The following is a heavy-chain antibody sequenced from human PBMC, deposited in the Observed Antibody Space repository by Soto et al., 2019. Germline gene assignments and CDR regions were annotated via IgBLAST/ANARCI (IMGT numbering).Heavy chain of an antibody. CDR2: INPNSGGT. D-gene: IGHD3-22*01. Sequence: ASVKVSCKASGYTFTGYYMHWVRQAPGQGLEWMGWINPNSGGTNYAQKFQGRVTMTRDTSISTAYMELSRLRSDDTAVYYCASVDSSGYGLYYFDYWGQGTLVTVSS. CDR1: GYTFTGYY. CDR3: ASVDSSGYGLYYFDY. V-gene: IGHV1-2*02. J-gene: IGHJ4*02.